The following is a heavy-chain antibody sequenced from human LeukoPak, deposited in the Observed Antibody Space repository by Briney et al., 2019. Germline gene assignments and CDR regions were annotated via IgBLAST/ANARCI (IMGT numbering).Heavy chain of an antibody. D-gene: IGHD6-6*01. CDR1: GYTFTSYD. V-gene: IGHV1-8*01. CDR2: MNPTSGNT. Sequence: ASVKVSCKASGYTFTSYDINWVRQATGQGPEWMGWMNPTSGNTGCAPKFQGRVTMTRNTSISTAYLELSSLISDDTAVYYRAARGARSSSLRPLDFWGQGTLVTVSS. CDR3: AARGARSSSLRPLDF. J-gene: IGHJ4*02.